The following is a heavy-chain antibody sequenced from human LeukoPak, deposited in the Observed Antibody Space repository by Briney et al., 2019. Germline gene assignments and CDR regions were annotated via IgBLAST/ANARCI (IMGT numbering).Heavy chain of an antibody. CDR3: ARGYDYGDYVGDFDY. J-gene: IGHJ4*02. V-gene: IGHV1-18*01. CDR2: ITVYNGNT. D-gene: IGHD4-17*01. Sequence: ASVKVSCKASGYTFTSYPISWVRQAPGQGLKWMGWITVYNGNTNYAQKLQGRVTMTTDTSTSTAYMELRSLRSDDTAVYYCARGYDYGDYVGDFDYWGQGTLVTVSS. CDR1: GYTFTSYP.